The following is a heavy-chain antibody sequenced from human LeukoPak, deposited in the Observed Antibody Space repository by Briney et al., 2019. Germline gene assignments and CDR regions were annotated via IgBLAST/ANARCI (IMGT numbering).Heavy chain of an antibody. Sequence: GGSLRLSCAASGFSLGSNYMNWVRQAPGGGLECVSVIFSRGSTYYADSVKGRFTFSRHNSENTLYLQINSLRVEDTAMYYCTSSSPTSYSDYWGQRTLVTVSS. J-gene: IGHJ4*02. CDR1: GFSLGSNY. V-gene: IGHV3-53*04. CDR2: IFSRGST. CDR3: TSSSPTSYSDY. D-gene: IGHD6-13*01.